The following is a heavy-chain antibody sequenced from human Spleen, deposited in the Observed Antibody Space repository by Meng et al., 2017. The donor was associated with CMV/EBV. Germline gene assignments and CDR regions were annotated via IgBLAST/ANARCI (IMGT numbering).Heavy chain of an antibody. J-gene: IGHJ3*02. V-gene: IGHV3-30*02. CDR3: AKDRRGATTDAFDI. D-gene: IGHD1-26*01. Sequence: GESLKISCAASGFTFSSYGMHWVRQAPGKGLEWVAFIRYDGSNKYYADSVKGRFTISRDNSKNTLYLQMNSLRAEDTAVYYCAKDRRGATTDAFDIWGQGTMVTVSS. CDR1: GFTFSSYG. CDR2: IRYDGSNK.